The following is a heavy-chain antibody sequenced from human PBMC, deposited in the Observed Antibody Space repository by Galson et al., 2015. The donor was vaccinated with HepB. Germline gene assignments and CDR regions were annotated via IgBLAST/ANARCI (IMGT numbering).Heavy chain of an antibody. CDR3: ARDPGVRVLGAFDI. J-gene: IGHJ3*02. Sequence: TLSLTCTVSGGSISSGDYYWSWIRQPPGKGLEWIGYIYYSGSTYYNPSLKSRVTISVDTSKNQFSLKLSSVTAADTAVYYCARDPGVRVLGAFDIWGQGTMVTVSS. CDR1: GGSISSGDYY. D-gene: IGHD3-10*01. V-gene: IGHV4-30-4*01. CDR2: IYYSGST.